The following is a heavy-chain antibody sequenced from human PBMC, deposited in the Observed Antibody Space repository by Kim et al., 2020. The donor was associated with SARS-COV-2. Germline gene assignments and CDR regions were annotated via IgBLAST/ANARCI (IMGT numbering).Heavy chain of an antibody. Sequence: GGSLRLSCAASGFTFSSYAMHWVRQAPGKGLEWVAVISYDGSNKYYADSVKGRFTISRDNSKNTLYLQMNSLRAEDTAVYYCARDDLGYSGYDTVDYWG. D-gene: IGHD5-12*01. CDR2: ISYDGSNK. CDR1: GFTFSSYA. CDR3: ARDDLGYSGYDTVDY. V-gene: IGHV3-30*04. J-gene: IGHJ4*01.